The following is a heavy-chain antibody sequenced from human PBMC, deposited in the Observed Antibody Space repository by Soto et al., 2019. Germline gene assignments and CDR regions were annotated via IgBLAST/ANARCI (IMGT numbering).Heavy chain of an antibody. V-gene: IGHV1-46*01. D-gene: IGHD6-13*01. CDR1: GYTFTSYY. CDR3: ARDRYSSSWYGGSFDY. CDR2: INPSGGST. J-gene: IGHJ4*02. Sequence: ASVKVSCKASGYTFTSYYMHWVRQAPGQGLEWMGIINPSGGSTSYAQKFQGRVTMTRDTSTSTVYMELSSLRSEDTAVYYCARDRYSSSWYGGSFDYWGQGTLVTVPQ.